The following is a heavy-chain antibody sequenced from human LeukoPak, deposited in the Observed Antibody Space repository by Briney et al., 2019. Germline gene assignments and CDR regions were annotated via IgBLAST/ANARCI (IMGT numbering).Heavy chain of an antibody. V-gene: IGHV3-7*05. J-gene: IGHJ5*02. Sequence: GGSLRLSCAASGFTFSNYWMIWVRQAPGKGLEWVGNTKQDGSEKRYADSVRGRFSISRDNAQTSLYLQMNSLRAEDTAVYYCARASDPWLQLTWGQGTLVTVSS. CDR2: TKQDGSEK. CDR1: GFTFSNYW. D-gene: IGHD5-24*01. CDR3: ARASDPWLQLT.